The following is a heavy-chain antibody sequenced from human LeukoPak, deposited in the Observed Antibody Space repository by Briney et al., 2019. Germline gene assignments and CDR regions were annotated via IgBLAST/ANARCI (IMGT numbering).Heavy chain of an antibody. J-gene: IGHJ4*02. Sequence: SETLSLXCTVSGGSISGYYWSWIRRPAGKGLEWIGRIYASGSTRYNPSLMSRVTMSVDTSKNQFSLKLTSVTAADTAVYYCARFGRNWNLLDYWGQGTLVTVSS. CDR1: GGSISGYY. CDR3: ARFGRNWNLLDY. D-gene: IGHD1-1*01. V-gene: IGHV4-4*07. CDR2: IYASGST.